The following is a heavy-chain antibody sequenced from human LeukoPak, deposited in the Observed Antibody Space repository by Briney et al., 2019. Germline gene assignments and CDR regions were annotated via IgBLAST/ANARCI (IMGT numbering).Heavy chain of an antibody. J-gene: IGHJ3*02. CDR3: ARGPINVVVTAMGDDAFDI. Sequence: GGSLRLSCAASGFTFSSYAMSWVRQAPGKGLEWVSAISGSGGSTYYADSVKGRFTISRDNAKNSLYLQMNSLRAEDTAVYYCARGPINVVVTAMGDDAFDIWGQGTMVTVSS. V-gene: IGHV3-23*01. D-gene: IGHD2-21*02. CDR1: GFTFSSYA. CDR2: ISGSGGST.